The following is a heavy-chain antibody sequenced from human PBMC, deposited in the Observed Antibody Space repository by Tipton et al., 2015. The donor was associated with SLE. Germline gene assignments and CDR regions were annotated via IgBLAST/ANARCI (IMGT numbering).Heavy chain of an antibody. D-gene: IGHD5-24*01. J-gene: IGHJ4*02. CDR3: ATSRMADY. V-gene: IGHV4-34*08. CDR2: INHSGST. Sequence: LRLSCSASGFTFSSYAMHWVRQAPGKGLEWIGEINHSGSTNYNPSLKSRVTISVDTSKNQFSLKLSSVTAADTAVYYCATSRMADYWGQGTLVTVSS. CDR1: GFTFSSYA.